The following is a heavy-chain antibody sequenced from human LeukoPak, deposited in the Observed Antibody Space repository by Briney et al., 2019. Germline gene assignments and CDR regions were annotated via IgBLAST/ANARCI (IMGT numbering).Heavy chain of an antibody. Sequence: SETLSLTCTVSGDSISSTGYYWGWIRQPPGKGLEWIGSIYYSGSTYYNPSLKSRVTISVDTSKNQFSLKLSSVTAADTAVYYCARQGSEGWYFDYWGQGTLVTVSS. CDR3: ARQGSEGWYFDY. D-gene: IGHD5-24*01. CDR2: IYYSGST. J-gene: IGHJ4*02. CDR1: GDSISSTGYY. V-gene: IGHV4-39*01.